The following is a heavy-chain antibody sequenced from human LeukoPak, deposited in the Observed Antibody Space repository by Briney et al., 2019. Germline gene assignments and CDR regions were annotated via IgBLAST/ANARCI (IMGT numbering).Heavy chain of an antibody. Sequence: SPSETLSLTCTVSGASISTYYWSWIRQPAGKGLEWIGRMYNTGSTNYNPSLKSRVAMSVDTSKNQFSLRLSSVTAADTAVYYCARDNGGDYWYSDIWGRGTLVTVSS. CDR3: ARDNGGDYWYSDI. CDR2: MYNTGST. V-gene: IGHV4-4*07. D-gene: IGHD2-21*01. J-gene: IGHJ2*01. CDR1: GASISTYY.